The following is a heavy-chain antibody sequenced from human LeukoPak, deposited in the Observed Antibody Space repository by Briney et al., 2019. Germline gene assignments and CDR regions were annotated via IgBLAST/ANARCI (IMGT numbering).Heavy chain of an antibody. D-gene: IGHD2-15*01. V-gene: IGHV4-34*01. J-gene: IGHJ3*02. CDR1: GGSFSGCY. CDR2: INHSGST. Sequence: SETLSLTCAVYGGSFSGCYWSWIRQPPVKGLEWIGEINHSGSTNYNPSLKSRVNISVDTSKNQFSLKLSSVTAADTAVYYCARVCGGSCYYAFDIWGQGTMVTVSS. CDR3: ARVCGGSCYYAFDI.